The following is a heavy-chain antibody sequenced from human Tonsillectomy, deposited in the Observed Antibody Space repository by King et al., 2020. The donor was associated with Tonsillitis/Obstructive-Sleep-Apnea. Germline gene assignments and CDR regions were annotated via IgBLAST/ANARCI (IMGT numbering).Heavy chain of an antibody. V-gene: IGHV3-30*01. Sequence: VQLVESGGGVVQPGRSLRLSCAAAGFTFSSYAMHWVRQAPGKGLEWVAVISYDGSNKYYADSVKGRFTISRDNSKNTLYLQMNSLRADDTAVYYCASSGTPLYYDFWSGYYGWFDPWGQGTLVTVSS. CDR3: ASSGTPLYYDFWSGYYGWFDP. CDR1: GFTFSSYA. D-gene: IGHD3-3*01. CDR2: ISYDGSNK. J-gene: IGHJ5*02.